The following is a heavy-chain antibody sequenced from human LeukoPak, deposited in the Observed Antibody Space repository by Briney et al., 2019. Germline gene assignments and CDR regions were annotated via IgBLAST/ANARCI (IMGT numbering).Heavy chain of an antibody. CDR1: GSAFPSYG. CDR3: ARDRGNWFDP. CDR2: ISAYNGNT. V-gene: IGHV1-18*01. J-gene: IGHJ5*02. Sequence: ASGKVSCHASGSAFPSYGISWVRQAPGQGVEWIGWISAYNGNTNYAQKPQCRVTMTTDTSTSTAYMELRSLRSDDTAVYYCARDRGNWFDPWGQGTLVTVSS.